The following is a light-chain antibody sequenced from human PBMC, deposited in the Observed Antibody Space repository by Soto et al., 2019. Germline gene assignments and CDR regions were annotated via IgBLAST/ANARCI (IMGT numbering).Light chain of an antibody. CDR2: EVN. J-gene: IGLJ1*01. V-gene: IGLV2-8*01. CDR3: CSYTGASTYV. Sequence: QSALTQPPSASGSPGQSVTISCTGTSSDVGGYNYVSWYQQHPGKAPKLMIYEVNKRPSGVSDHFSGSKSGNTASLTISGLQAEDEGDYYCCSYTGASTYVFGTGTKVTVL. CDR1: SSDVGGYNY.